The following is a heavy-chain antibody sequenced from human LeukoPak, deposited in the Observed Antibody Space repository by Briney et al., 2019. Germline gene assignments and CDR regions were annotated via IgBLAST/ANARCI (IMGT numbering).Heavy chain of an antibody. V-gene: IGHV4-39*01. Sequence: SETLSLTCTVSGXSISSSGDYWGWIRQPPGKGLEWIGSFSYSGNTYYNPSLRSRVTISVDTSKNQFSLKLRSVTAADTAVYYCARLEMATINFDEWGQGTLVTVSS. J-gene: IGHJ4*02. CDR2: FSYSGNT. CDR3: ARLEMATINFDE. D-gene: IGHD5-24*01. CDR1: GXSISSSGDY.